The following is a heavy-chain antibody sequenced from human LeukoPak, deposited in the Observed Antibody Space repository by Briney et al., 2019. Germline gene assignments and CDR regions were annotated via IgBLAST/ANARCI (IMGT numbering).Heavy chain of an antibody. V-gene: IGHV3-23*01. CDR3: AKGAAAGKVDWFDP. D-gene: IGHD6-13*01. CDR1: GFTFSNFA. Sequence: GGSLRLSCAASGFTFSNFAMMWVRQAPGTGLQWVSTITGYGATFYADSVRGRFTIFRDTSMNTLFLQLNSLGAEDTAVYYCAKGAAAGKVDWFDPWGQGTLVTVSS. J-gene: IGHJ5*02. CDR2: ITGYGAT.